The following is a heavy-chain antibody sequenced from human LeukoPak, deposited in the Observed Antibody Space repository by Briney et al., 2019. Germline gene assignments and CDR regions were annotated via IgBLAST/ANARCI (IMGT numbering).Heavy chain of an antibody. CDR3: ATDSGYDSSYYFDY. Sequence: ASVKVSRKASGYTFTRYAMNWVRQAPGQGLEWMGWINTNTGNPTYAQGFTGRFVFSLDASVSTAYLQISSLKAEDTAVYYCATDSGYDSSYYFDYWGQGTLVTVSS. D-gene: IGHD5-12*01. CDR1: GYTFTRYA. J-gene: IGHJ4*02. V-gene: IGHV7-4-1*02. CDR2: INTNTGNP.